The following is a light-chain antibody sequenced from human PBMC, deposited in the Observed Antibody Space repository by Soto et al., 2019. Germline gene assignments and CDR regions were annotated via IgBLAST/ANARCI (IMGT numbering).Light chain of an antibody. J-gene: IGKJ2*01. CDR2: GAS. Sequence: EIVLTQSPATLSLSPGDTATLSCRASQSVSSSLAWYQQRPGQAPRLLIYGASNRATGVPARFSGSGSGTDFTLTISSLEPEDFAVYYCQQRGDWPLYTFGQGTKLDI. V-gene: IGKV3-11*01. CDR3: QQRGDWPLYT. CDR1: QSVSSS.